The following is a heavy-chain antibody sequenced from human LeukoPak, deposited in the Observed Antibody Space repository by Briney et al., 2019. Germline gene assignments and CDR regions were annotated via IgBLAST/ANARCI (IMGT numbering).Heavy chain of an antibody. D-gene: IGHD4-17*01. V-gene: IGHV4-59*01. J-gene: IGHJ4*02. Sequence: SETLSLTCTVSGGSISSYYWSWIRQPPGKGLEWVGYIYYSGSTNYNPSLKTRVTISVDTSKNQFSLKLSSVTAADTAVYYCASSYGDAYFDYWGQGTLVTVSS. CDR2: IYYSGST. CDR1: GGSISSYY. CDR3: ASSYGDAYFDY.